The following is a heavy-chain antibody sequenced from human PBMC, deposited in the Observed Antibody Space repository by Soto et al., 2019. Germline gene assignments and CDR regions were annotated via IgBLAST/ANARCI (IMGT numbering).Heavy chain of an antibody. V-gene: IGHV1-2*02. CDR3: ARGAQGFFPVSGIYFYFDH. Sequence: ASVKVSCKTSGYIFTDHLIHWVRQSPGQGLQWVGWVHPDSGGTNVAQAFQDRVTMTADTPITTAYMDLARLRPDDTAIFYCARGAQGFFPVSGIYFYFDHWGQGTPVTAPQ. CDR2: VHPDSGGT. CDR1: GYIFTDHL. D-gene: IGHD3-22*01. J-gene: IGHJ4*02.